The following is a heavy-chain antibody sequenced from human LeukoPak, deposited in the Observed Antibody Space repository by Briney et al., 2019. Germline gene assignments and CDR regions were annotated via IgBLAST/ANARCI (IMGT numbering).Heavy chain of an antibody. CDR1: GGSISSGSYY. Sequence: SETLSLTCTVPGGSISSGSYYWSWIRQPAGKGLEWIGRIYTSGSTNYNPSLKSRVTISVDTSKNQFSLKLSSVTAADTAVYYCAREVVTMVRGVIVDYWGQGTLVTVSS. J-gene: IGHJ4*02. CDR2: IYTSGST. D-gene: IGHD3-10*01. CDR3: AREVVTMVRGVIVDY. V-gene: IGHV4-61*02.